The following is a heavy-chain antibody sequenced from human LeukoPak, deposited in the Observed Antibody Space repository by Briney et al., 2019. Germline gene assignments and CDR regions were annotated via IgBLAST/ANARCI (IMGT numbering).Heavy chain of an antibody. V-gene: IGHV4-30-2*06. Sequence: SETLSLTCTVSGGSISGGGYYWSWIRQSPGKGLEWIGYIYDTGSTYYNPSLKSRVTILIDRSKNQFSLKLSSVTAADTALYYCAREGRAAAGDYWGQGILVTVSS. CDR1: GGSISGGGYY. CDR3: AREGRAAAGDY. CDR2: IYDTGST. D-gene: IGHD6-13*01. J-gene: IGHJ4*02.